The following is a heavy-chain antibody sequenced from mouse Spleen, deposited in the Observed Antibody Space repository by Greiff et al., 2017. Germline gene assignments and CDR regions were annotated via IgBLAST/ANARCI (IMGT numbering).Heavy chain of an antibody. CDR3: ARDSSGYVERYFDV. CDR1: GFSLTSYG. CDR2: IWAGGST. D-gene: IGHD3-1*01. V-gene: IGHV2-9*02. J-gene: IGHJ1*01. Sequence: VKLVESGPGLVAPSQSLSITCTVSGFSLTSYGVHWVRQPPGKGLEWLGVIWAGGSTNYNSALMSRLSISKDNSKSQVFLKMNSLQTDDTAMYYCARDSSGYVERYFDVWGAGTTVTVFS.